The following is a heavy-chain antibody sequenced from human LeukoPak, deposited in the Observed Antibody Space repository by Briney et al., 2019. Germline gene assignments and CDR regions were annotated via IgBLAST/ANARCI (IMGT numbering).Heavy chain of an antibody. Sequence: GGSLRLSCAASGFTFNTYAMSWVRQAPGKGLEWVSAISDSGGSAYYADSVKGRFTISRDNSKNTLYLQMNSLRAEDTAVYYCARLVRRLQRLNIGRDSDYATGYYLDSWGQGTLVTVSS. J-gene: IGHJ4*02. CDR3: ARLVRRLQRLNIGRDSDYATGYYLDS. CDR2: ISDSGGSA. V-gene: IGHV3-23*01. CDR1: GFTFNTYA. D-gene: IGHD5-12*01.